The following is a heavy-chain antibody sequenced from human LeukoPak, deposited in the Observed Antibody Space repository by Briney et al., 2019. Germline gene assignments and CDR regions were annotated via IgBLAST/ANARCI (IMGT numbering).Heavy chain of an antibody. CDR1: GYSISSGYY. CDR3: ARDRIQLWANFDY. D-gene: IGHD5-18*01. Sequence: SETLSLTCTVSGYSISSGYYWGWIRQPPGKGLEWIGSIYHSGSTYYNPSLKSRVTISVDTSKNQFSLKLSSVTAADTAVYYCARDRIQLWANFDYWGQGTLVTVSS. J-gene: IGHJ4*02. CDR2: IYHSGST. V-gene: IGHV4-38-2*02.